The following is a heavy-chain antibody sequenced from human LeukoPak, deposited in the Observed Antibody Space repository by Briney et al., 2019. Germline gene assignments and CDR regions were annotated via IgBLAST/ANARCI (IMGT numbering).Heavy chain of an antibody. Sequence: SDTLSLTCTVYGGSISSYYWSWIRQPPGKGLEWIGYIYYSGSTNYNPSLKNRVTISVDTPKNQFSLKLSSVTAADTAVYYCARTHDFWSGYYYMDVWGKGTTVTVSS. CDR2: IYYSGST. CDR3: ARTHDFWSGYYYMDV. J-gene: IGHJ6*03. D-gene: IGHD3-3*01. V-gene: IGHV4-59*01. CDR1: GGSISSYY.